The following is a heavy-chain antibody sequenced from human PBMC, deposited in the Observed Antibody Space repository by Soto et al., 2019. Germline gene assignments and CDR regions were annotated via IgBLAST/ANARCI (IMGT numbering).Heavy chain of an antibody. J-gene: IGHJ6*02. CDR3: ARVSGSYYYGMDV. V-gene: IGHV4-59*12. CDR1: GGSISSYY. CDR2: IYYSGST. Sequence: SETLSLTCTVSGGSISSYYWSWIRQPPGKGLEWIGYIYYSGSTNYNPSLKSRVTISVDTSKNQFSLKLSSVTAADTAVYYCARVSGSYYYGMDVWGQGTTVTVSS.